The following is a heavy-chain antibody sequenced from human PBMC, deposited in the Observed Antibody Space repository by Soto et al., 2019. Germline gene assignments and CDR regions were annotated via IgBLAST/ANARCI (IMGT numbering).Heavy chain of an antibody. V-gene: IGHV4-31*03. CDR2: IYYSGST. CDR3: ARVSPVADGEDY. CDR1: GGSISSGGYY. Sequence: QVQLLESGPGLVKPSQALYLTCTVSGGSISSGGYYWSWIRQHPGKGLEWIGYIYYSGSTYYNPSLKSRVTISVDTSKNQFSLKLSSVTAADTAVYYCARVSPVADGEDYWGQGTLVTVSS. J-gene: IGHJ4*02. D-gene: IGHD6-19*01.